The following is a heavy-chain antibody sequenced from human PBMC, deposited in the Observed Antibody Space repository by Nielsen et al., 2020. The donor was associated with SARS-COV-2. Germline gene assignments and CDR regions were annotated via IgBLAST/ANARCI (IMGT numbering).Heavy chain of an antibody. V-gene: IGHV3-30*18. CDR2: ISYDGSNK. J-gene: IGHJ6*02. Sequence: GESLKISCAASGFTFSSYGMHWVRQAPGKGLEWVAVISYDGSNKYYADSVKGRFTISRDNSKNTLYLQMNSLRAEDTAVYYCAKNPQITMVRGRYYYYGMDVWGQGITVTVSS. CDR1: GFTFSSYG. CDR3: AKNPQITMVRGRYYYYGMDV. D-gene: IGHD3-10*01.